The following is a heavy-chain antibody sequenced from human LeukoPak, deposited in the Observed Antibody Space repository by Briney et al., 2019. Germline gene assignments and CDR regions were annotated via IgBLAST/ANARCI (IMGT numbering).Heavy chain of an antibody. CDR2: IWHDGSHK. Sequence: GGSLRLSCAASGFAFYIYAMHYVRHAPGRGLEWVALIWHDGSHKFYANSVRGQFTISRDNSKNTASLQMNNLRPEATAFYYCAREILGSGSYPDFWGQGTLVTVSS. J-gene: IGHJ4*01. CDR1: GFAFYIYA. V-gene: IGHV3-33*01. CDR3: AREILGSGSYPDF. D-gene: IGHD3-10*01.